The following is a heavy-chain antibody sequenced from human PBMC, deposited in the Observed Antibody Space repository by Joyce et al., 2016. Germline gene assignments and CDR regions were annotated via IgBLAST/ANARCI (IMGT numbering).Heavy chain of an antibody. CDR2: TDPSASST. CDR1: GYRVSGNW. D-gene: IGHD3-10*01. J-gene: IGHJ4*02. V-gene: IGHV5-10-1*03. Sequence: EVQLVQSGPEVKKPGESLTISCKAYGYRVSGNWISWVRQLPGQGLDRLGPTDPSASSTTYSPSCQGHVTISSGKTVNTVSLQWSGLKASDTAIYYCAREETPGPYRSGSPYFDYWGQGTLVTVSS. CDR3: AREETPGPYRSGSPYFDY.